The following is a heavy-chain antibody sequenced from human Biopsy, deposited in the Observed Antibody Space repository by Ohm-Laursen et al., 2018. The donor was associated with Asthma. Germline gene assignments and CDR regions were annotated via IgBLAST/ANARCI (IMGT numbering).Heavy chain of an antibody. V-gene: IGHV1-18*01. CDR2: ISVYNGNT. CDR3: ARAVDYSHYYGIDV. CDR1: GHTFNSAG. Sequence: ASVNVSCKTSGHTFNSAGITWARQAPGQGLEWMGLISVYNGNTKVAQKLQDRVTMITDTSTSTAYMELRSLRSDDTAVYFCARAVDYSHYYGIDVWGQGTTVTVS. D-gene: IGHD3-10*01. J-gene: IGHJ6*02.